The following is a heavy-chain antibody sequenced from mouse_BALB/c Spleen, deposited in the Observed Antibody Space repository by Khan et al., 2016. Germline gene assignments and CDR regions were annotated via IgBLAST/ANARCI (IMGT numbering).Heavy chain of an antibody. CDR2: INTHSGVP. D-gene: IGHD2-1*01. CDR1: GYTFTTAG. Sequence: QIQLVQSGPELKKPGETVRISCKAFGYTFTTAGMQLVQKMPGKGLKWIGWINTHSGVPKYAEDFKGRFAFSLEPSASTAYLQIRNLNNEDTATYVDARGGNFFHRYFVDWGAGTTVTVSS. V-gene: IGHV9-4*02. J-gene: IGHJ1*01. CDR3: ARGGNFFHRYFVD.